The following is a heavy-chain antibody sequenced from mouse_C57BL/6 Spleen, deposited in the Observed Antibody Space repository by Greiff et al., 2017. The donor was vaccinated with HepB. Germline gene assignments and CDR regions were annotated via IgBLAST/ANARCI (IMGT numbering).Heavy chain of an antibody. D-gene: IGHD1-2*01. CDR1: GYTFTSYW. CDR2: IHPNSGST. V-gene: IGHV1-64*01. J-gene: IGHJ3*01. Sequence: QVQLQQPGAELVKPGASVKLSCKASGYTFTSYWMHWVKQRPGQGLEWIGMIHPNSGSTNYNEKFKSKATLTVDKSSSTAYMQLSSRTSEDSAVYYCARERGITGFAYWGQGTLVTVSA. CDR3: ARERGITGFAY.